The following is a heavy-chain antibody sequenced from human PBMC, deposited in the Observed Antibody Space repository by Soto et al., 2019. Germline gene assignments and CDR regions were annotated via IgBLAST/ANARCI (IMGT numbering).Heavy chain of an antibody. CDR1: GFTFSSND. CDR2: IWTSGST. Sequence: EVQLVESGGGLIQPGGSLRLSCEASGFTFSSNDMNWVRQAPGKGLEWVSLIWTSGSTAYAASVKGRFTISRDNSKSALYLNMSSLRAEDTAVYYCATRPLLRGAPWGQGTMVTVSS. CDR3: ATRPLLRGAP. D-gene: IGHD3-16*01. V-gene: IGHV3-53*01. J-gene: IGHJ3*01.